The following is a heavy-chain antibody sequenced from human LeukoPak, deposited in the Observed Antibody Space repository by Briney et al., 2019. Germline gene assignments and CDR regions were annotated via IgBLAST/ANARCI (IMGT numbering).Heavy chain of an antibody. CDR2: IYYSGST. V-gene: IGHV4-39*01. J-gene: IGHJ4*02. Sequence: SETLSLTCTVSGGSISSSSYYWGWIRQPPGKGLEWIGSIYYSGSTYYNPSLKSRVTISVDTSKNQFSLKLSSVTAADTAVYYCALGMAGAFDYWGQGTLVTVSS. CDR3: ALGMAGAFDY. CDR1: GGSISSSSYY. D-gene: IGHD1-26*01.